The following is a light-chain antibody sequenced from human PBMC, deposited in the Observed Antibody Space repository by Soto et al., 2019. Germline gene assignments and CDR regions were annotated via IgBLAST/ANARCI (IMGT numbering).Light chain of an antibody. Sequence: QSALTQPASVSGSPGQSITISCTGTSSDIGDYDYVSWYQQHPGKAPKLLIYEVSDRPSGVSNRFSGSKSGKTASLTISGLQAEDEADYYCCSYTSTTTPYVFGSGTKLTVL. V-gene: IGLV2-14*01. CDR2: EVS. J-gene: IGLJ1*01. CDR1: SSDIGDYDY. CDR3: CSYTSTTTPYV.